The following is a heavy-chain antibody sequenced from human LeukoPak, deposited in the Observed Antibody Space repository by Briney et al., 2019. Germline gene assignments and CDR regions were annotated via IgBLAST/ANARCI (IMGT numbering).Heavy chain of an antibody. V-gene: IGHV3-74*01. J-gene: IGHJ4*02. D-gene: IGHD4-17*01. CDR3: AKGASMTTVTTPDY. Sequence: PGGSLRLSCAASGFTFSSYWMNWVRQAPGKGLVWVSRIASDGSSTTYADSVKGRFSISRDNAKNTLYLQMNSLRVEDTAVYYCAKGASMTTVTTPDYWGQGTLVTVSS. CDR2: IASDGSST. CDR1: GFTFSSYW.